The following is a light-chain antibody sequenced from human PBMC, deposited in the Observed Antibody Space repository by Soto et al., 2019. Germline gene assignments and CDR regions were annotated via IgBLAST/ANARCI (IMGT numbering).Light chain of an antibody. CDR1: QSVSSNY. V-gene: IGKV3-20*01. Sequence: EVMLTQSPGTLSLSPGERATLSCRASQSVSSNYLAWYQQKSGQAPRLLIYGASNRATGIPDRFSGSGSGTDFTLTIRRLEPEDFPVYYCQQYDTSPRTFGQGTKVEFE. CDR3: QQYDTSPRT. J-gene: IGKJ1*01. CDR2: GAS.